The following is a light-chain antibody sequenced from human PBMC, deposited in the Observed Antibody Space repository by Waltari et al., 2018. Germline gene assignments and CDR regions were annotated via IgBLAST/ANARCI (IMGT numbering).Light chain of an antibody. CDR1: QSISRY. V-gene: IGKV3-20*01. Sequence: ENVLTPSSGTLSLSPGERATLSCRASQSISRYLAWYQQKPGQAPRLLIYAASSRATGIPDRFSGSGSGTDFSLTISRLEPEDFAVYYCQNHERLPAMFGQGTKVEIK. CDR3: QNHERLPAM. J-gene: IGKJ1*01. CDR2: AAS.